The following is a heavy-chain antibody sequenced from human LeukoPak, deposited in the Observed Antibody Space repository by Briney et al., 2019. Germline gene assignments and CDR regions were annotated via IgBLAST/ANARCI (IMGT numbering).Heavy chain of an antibody. J-gene: IGHJ4*02. D-gene: IGHD1-26*01. V-gene: IGHV3-7*01. CDR2: IKQDGSEK. CDR3: ARRRYSGSSQHFDY. Sequence: GGSLRLSCAASGFTFSSYWMSWVRQAPGKGLEWVANIKQDGSEKYYVDSVKGRLTISRDNAKNSLYLQMNSPRAEDTAVYYCARRRYSGSSQHFDYWGQGTLVTVSS. CDR1: GFTFSSYW.